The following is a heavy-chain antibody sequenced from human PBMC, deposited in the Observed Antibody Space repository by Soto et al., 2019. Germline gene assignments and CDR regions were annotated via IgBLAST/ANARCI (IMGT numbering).Heavy chain of an antibody. V-gene: IGHV1-18*01. J-gene: IGHJ4*02. Sequence: QVRLVQSGAEVRKPGASVKVSCKTSGYTFTHYGISWVRQAPGQGLEWGGWISAYSGKTHYAQKVQGKVTMTTDTATSPAYLEVRRLRADDTAVYFCARDPYLGDHQYWGQGTLVTVSS. CDR3: ARDPYLGDHQY. D-gene: IGHD3-16*01. CDR2: ISAYSGKT. CDR1: GYTFTHYG.